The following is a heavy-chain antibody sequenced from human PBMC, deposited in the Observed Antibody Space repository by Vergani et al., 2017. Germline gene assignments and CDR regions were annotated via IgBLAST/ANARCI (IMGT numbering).Heavy chain of an antibody. CDR2: ISYDGSNK. CDR1: GFTFSSYG. Sequence: VQLVESGGGLVKPGGSLRLSCAASGFTFSSYGMHWVRQAPGKGLEWVAVISYDGSNKYYADSVKGRFTISRDNSKNTLYLQMNSLRAEDTAVYYCAKEYYDFWSVAYWGQGTLVTVSS. CDR3: AKEYYDFWSVAY. D-gene: IGHD3-3*01. J-gene: IGHJ4*02. V-gene: IGHV3-30*18.